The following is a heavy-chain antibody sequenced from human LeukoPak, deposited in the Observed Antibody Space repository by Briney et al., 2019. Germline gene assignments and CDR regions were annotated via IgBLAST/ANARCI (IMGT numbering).Heavy chain of an antibody. D-gene: IGHD2-2*01. Sequence: GALRLSCAASGFPVSSKYMSWGRQAPGKGLGGVSIIYSGGSTYYTDTVRGRFIISRDISKNTLYLQMNSLRAEDTAVHYCARVGDCGRASCYAIDYWGQGTLVTVSS. CDR3: ARVGDCGRASCYAIDY. CDR2: IYSGGST. CDR1: GFPVSSKY. J-gene: IGHJ4*02. V-gene: IGHV3-66*01.